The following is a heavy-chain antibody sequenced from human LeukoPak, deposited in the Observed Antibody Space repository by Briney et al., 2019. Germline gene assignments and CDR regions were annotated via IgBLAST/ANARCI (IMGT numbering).Heavy chain of an antibody. CDR1: GGSFSGYY. D-gene: IGHD1-1*01. CDR2: INHSGST. V-gene: IGHV4-34*01. CDR3: ARLETGYYYYYMDV. Sequence: SETLSLTCAVYGGSFSGYYWSWIRQPPGKGLEWIGEINHSGSTNYNPSLKSRVTISVDTSKNQFSLKLSSVTAADTAVYYCARLETGYYYYYMDVWGKGTTVTVSS. J-gene: IGHJ6*03.